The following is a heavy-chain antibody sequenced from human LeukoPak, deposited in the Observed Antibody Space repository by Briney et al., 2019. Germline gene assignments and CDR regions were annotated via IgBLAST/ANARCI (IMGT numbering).Heavy chain of an antibody. CDR2: INSEGNNI. V-gene: IGHV3-11*04. CDR3: ATSRVFDH. CDR1: GFTFSDSF. Sequence: GGSLRLSCVASGFTFSDSFMSWIRQAPGKGLEWLSFINSEGNNIYYADSVKGRFTISRDNARNTLYLEMNSLRMEDTAKYYCATSRVFDHWGQGTLVTVSS. J-gene: IGHJ4*02.